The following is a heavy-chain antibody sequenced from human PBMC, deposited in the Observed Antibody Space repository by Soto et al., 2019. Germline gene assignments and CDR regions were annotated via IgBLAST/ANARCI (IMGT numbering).Heavy chain of an antibody. D-gene: IGHD4-17*01. CDR3: ARVQPYDYGANSGWFDP. Sequence: QVQLQESGPGLVTPSQALSLTCSVSGGPISSGGYYWSWIRQHPGKGLEWIGYVFYSGATYYNPSRKRRSFISVDTSKNQCSRRLSSVTAADTAVYYCARVQPYDYGANSGWFDPWGQGTLVTVSA. J-gene: IGHJ5*02. CDR2: VFYSGAT. V-gene: IGHV4-31*03. CDR1: GGPISSGGYY.